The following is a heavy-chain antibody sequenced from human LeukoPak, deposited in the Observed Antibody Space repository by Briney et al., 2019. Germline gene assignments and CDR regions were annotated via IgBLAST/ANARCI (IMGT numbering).Heavy chain of an antibody. D-gene: IGHD4-23*01. CDR3: ARVDYGGNSPFDY. CDR1: GGSISSYY. Sequence: SETLSPTCTVSGGSISSYYWSWIRQPPGKGLEWIGSIYYSGSTYYNPSLKSRVTISVDTSKNQFSLKLSSVTAADTAVYYCARVDYGGNSPFDYWGQGTLVTVSS. CDR2: IYYSGST. J-gene: IGHJ4*02. V-gene: IGHV4-39*07.